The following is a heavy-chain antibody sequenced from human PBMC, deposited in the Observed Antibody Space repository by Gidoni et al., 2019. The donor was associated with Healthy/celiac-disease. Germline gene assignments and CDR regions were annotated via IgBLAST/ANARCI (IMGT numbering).Heavy chain of an antibody. CDR1: GFTFDDYA. D-gene: IGHD3-10*01. Sequence: EVQLVESGGGLVQPGRSLRLSCAASGFTFDDYAMHWVRQAPGKGLEWVSGISWNSGSIGYADSVKGRFTISRDNAKNSLYLQMNSLRAEDTALYYCAKDRGFGGIYYYYYGMDVWGQGTTVTVS. V-gene: IGHV3-9*01. J-gene: IGHJ6*02. CDR3: AKDRGFGGIYYYYYGMDV. CDR2: ISWNSGSI.